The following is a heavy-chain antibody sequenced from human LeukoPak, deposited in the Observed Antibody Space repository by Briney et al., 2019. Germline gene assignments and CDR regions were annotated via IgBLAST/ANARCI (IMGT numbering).Heavy chain of an antibody. D-gene: IGHD3-22*01. CDR1: CVTFSNPW. CDR2: IKSKTDGGTT. J-gene: IGHJ4*02. Sequence: GGALGLPCAASCVTFSNPWMNRVRQAPGEGLEWVGRIKSKTDGGTTDYAAPVKGGFTISRDDSKNTLYLQMNSLKTEDTAVYYCSTTYYYDSSEGYWGQGTPVTVSS. CDR3: STTYYYDSSEGY. V-gene: IGHV3-15*07.